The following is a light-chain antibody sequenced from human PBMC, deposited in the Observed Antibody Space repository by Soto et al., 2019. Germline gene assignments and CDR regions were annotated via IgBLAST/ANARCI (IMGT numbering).Light chain of an antibody. V-gene: IGKV1-39*01. CDR3: QQTYSSLLIT. CDR2: AAS. Sequence: DVQMHPPPSSLSASVGDRVTITCRASQTIYSNLNWYQQKPGKAPNLLIYAASSLESGVPARFSGSGSGTHFTLTITGLQPEDFATYYCQQTYSSLLITFGQRTRLEI. CDR1: QTIYSN. J-gene: IGKJ5*01.